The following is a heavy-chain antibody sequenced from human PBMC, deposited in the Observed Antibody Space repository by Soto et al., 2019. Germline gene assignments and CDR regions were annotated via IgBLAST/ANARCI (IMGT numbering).Heavy chain of an antibody. D-gene: IGHD3-22*01. Sequence: GGSLRLSCAASGFTFSNAWMSWVRQAPGKGLEWVGRIKSKTDGGTTDYAAPVKGRFTISRDDSKNTLYLQMNSLKTEDTAVYYCTTDYYYDSSGYYYAGYWGQGTLVTVSS. V-gene: IGHV3-15*01. CDR1: GFTFSNAW. CDR2: IKSKTDGGTT. J-gene: IGHJ4*02. CDR3: TTDYYYDSSGYYYAGY.